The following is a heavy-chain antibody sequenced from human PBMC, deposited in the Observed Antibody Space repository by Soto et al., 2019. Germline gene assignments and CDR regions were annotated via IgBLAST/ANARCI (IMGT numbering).Heavy chain of an antibody. Sequence: EVQLVESGGGLVQPGGSLRLSCAASGFTFSSYSMNWVRQAPGKGLEWVSYISSSSSTIYYADSVKGRFTISRDNAKNSLYLQMNSLRAEDTAVYYCARVVISYVYYYYYYMDVWGKGTTVTVSS. D-gene: IGHD1-26*01. CDR1: GFTFSSYS. CDR2: ISSSSSTI. V-gene: IGHV3-48*01. J-gene: IGHJ6*03. CDR3: ARVVISYVYYYYYYMDV.